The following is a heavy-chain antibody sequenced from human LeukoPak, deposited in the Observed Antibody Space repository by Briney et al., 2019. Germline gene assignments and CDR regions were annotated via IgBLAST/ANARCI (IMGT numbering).Heavy chain of an antibody. CDR3: AKDMGFGEPYVWSFDY. CDR2: ISWNSGSI. J-gene: IGHJ4*02. V-gene: IGHV3-9*01. CDR1: GFTFDDYA. D-gene: IGHD3-10*01. Sequence: SGGSLRLSCAASGFTFDDYAMHWVRHAPGKGLEWVSGISWNSGSIGYADSVKGRFTISRDNAKNSLYLQMNSLRAEDTALYYCAKDMGFGEPYVWSFDYWGQGTLVTVSS.